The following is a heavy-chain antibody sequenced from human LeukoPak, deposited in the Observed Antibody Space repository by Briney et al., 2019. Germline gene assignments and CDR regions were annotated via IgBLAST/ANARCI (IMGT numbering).Heavy chain of an antibody. J-gene: IGHJ6*02. CDR2: IYYSGST. V-gene: IGHV4-39*01. CDR1: GGSISSSSYY. CDR3: ARLPAYGSGSYDYYYYGMDV. Sequence: SETLSLTCTVSGGSISSSSYYWGWIRQPPGKGLEWIGSIYYSGSTYYNPSLKSRVTISVDTSKNQFSLKLSSVTAADTAVYYCARLPAYGSGSYDYYYYGMDVWGQGTTVTVSS. D-gene: IGHD3-10*01.